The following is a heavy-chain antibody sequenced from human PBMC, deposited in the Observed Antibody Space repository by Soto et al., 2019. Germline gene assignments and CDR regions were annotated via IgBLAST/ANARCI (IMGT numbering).Heavy chain of an antibody. CDR2: TYYRSKGYN. CDR1: GDSVSSNSAA. V-gene: IGHV6-1*01. J-gene: IGHJ6*02. CDR3: ASTMNWNYGDYYYYGMDV. D-gene: IGHD1-7*01. Sequence: SQTLSLTCAISGDSVSSNSAAWNCISQCPSRGLEWLGRTYYRSKGYNDYAVSVKSRITINPDTSKNQFSLQLNSVTPEDTAVYYCASTMNWNYGDYYYYGMDVWGQATTVTVSS.